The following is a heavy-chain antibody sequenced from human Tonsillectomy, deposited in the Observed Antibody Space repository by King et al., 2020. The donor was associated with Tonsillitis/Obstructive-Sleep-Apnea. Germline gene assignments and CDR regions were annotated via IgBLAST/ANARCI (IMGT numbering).Heavy chain of an antibody. V-gene: IGHV3-23*04. CDR1: GFTFSNYA. J-gene: IGHJ4*02. CDR3: AKEPRQYDILTGPLAY. CDR2: ISGSGGST. Sequence: VQLVESGGGLVQPGGSLRLSCAASGFTFSNYAMSWVRQAPGKGLEWVSAISGSGGSTYYADSVKGRFTISRDNSKNTLCLQMNSLRAEDTAVYYCAKEPRQYDILTGPLAYWGQGTLVTVSS. D-gene: IGHD3-9*01.